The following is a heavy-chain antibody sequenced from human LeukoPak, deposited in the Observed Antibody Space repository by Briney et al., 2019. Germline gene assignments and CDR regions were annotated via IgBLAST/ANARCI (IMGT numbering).Heavy chain of an antibody. CDR2: IYNSGST. Sequence: SSETLPLTCTVSGGSISNYYWTWIRQPPGKGLEWIGYIYNSGSTNYNPSLKSRVTISVDTSKNQFSLKLSSVTAADTAVYYCARRHKVGAGDALDIWGQGTMVTVSS. CDR3: ARRHKVGAGDALDI. V-gene: IGHV4-59*08. D-gene: IGHD3-10*01. J-gene: IGHJ3*02. CDR1: GGSISNYY.